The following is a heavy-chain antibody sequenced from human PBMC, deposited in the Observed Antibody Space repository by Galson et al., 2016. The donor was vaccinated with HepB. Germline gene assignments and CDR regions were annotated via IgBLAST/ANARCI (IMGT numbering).Heavy chain of an antibody. J-gene: IGHJ5*02. Sequence: SETLSLTCTVSGGSINSGNWWSWVRQPPGKGLEWIGEIFHSGSTKYNPSLKRRVTISMDKYKNQFSLQVTSVTAADTAVYFCAGTYYYENSVHYSFDPWGQGTLVTVST. D-gene: IGHD3-22*01. V-gene: IGHV4-4*02. CDR2: IFHSGST. CDR3: AGTYYYENSVHYSFDP. CDR1: GGSINSGNW.